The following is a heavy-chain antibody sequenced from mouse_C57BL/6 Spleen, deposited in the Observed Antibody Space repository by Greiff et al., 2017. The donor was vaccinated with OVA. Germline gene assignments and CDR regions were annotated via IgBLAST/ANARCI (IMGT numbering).Heavy chain of an antibody. J-gene: IGHJ2*01. D-gene: IGHD1-1*01. CDR1: GYTFPDYY. Sequence: VMLVESGAELVRPGASVKLSCKASGYTFPDYYINWVQQRPGQGLEWIARIYPGSGNTYYNEKFKGKATLTAEKSSSTAYMQLSSLTSEDSAVYFWARGGTSSPYCDYWGQGTTLTVSS. CDR2: IYPGSGNT. V-gene: IGHV1-76*01. CDR3: ARGGTSSPYCDY.